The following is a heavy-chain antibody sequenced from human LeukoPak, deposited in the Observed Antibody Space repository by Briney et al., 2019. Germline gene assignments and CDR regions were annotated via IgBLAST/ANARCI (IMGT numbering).Heavy chain of an antibody. Sequence: GGSLRLSCAASGFTFSSYAMSWVRQAPGKGLEWVSAISGSGGNTYHADSVKGRFTISRDNSKNTLYLQMNSLRAEDTAVYYCAKEWLRYNWFDPWGQGTLVTVSS. D-gene: IGHD5-12*01. CDR3: AKEWLRYNWFDP. J-gene: IGHJ5*02. CDR1: GFTFSSYA. V-gene: IGHV3-23*01. CDR2: ISGSGGNT.